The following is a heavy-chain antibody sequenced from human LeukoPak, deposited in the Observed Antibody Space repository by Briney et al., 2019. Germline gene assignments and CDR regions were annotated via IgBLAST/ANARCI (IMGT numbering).Heavy chain of an antibody. V-gene: IGHV1-2*02. D-gene: IGHD3-3*01. CDR2: INPNSGGT. J-gene: IGHJ6*02. CDR3: ARDRIFGVPQAVYYGMDV. Sequence: GASVKVSCKASGYTFTGYFMHWVRQAPGQGLEWMGWINPNSGGTSYLQNFQGRVTMTRDTSISTAYMDLSRLRSDDTAVYYCARDRIFGVPQAVYYGMDVWGQGTTVTVSS. CDR1: GYTFTGYF.